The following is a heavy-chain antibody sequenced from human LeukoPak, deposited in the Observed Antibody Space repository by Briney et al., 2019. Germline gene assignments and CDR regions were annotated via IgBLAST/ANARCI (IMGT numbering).Heavy chain of an antibody. CDR2: IYYSGST. Sequence: PSETLSLTCTVSGGSISSYYWSWIRQPPGKGLEWIGYIYYSGSTNYNPSLKSRVTMSVDTSKNQFSLKLSSVTAADTAVYYCAREGDPGYSSSWYSVYFDYWGQGTLVTVSS. V-gene: IGHV4-59*12. CDR3: AREGDPGYSSSWYSVYFDY. CDR1: GGSISSYY. D-gene: IGHD6-13*01. J-gene: IGHJ4*02.